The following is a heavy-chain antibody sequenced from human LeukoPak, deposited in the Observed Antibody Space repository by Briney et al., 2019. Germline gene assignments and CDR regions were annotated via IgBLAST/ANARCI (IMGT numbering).Heavy chain of an antibody. V-gene: IGHV1-46*01. CDR1: GYTFTSYG. CDR3: ARDPPYYYDNSGYPDDY. J-gene: IGHJ4*02. D-gene: IGHD3-22*01. CDR2: INPSGGST. Sequence: ASVKVSCKASGYTFTSYGISWVRQAPGQGLEWMGIINPSGGSTSYAQKFQGRVTMTRDMSTSTVYMELSSLRSEDTAVYYCARDPPYYYDNSGYPDDYWGQGTLVTVSS.